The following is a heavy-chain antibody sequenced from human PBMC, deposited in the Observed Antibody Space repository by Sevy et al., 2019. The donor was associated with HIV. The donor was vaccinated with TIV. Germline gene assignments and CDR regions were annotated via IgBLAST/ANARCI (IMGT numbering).Heavy chain of an antibody. D-gene: IGHD3-3*01. CDR1: GFTFGNYA. CDR3: AKDVPDQSWYDDFWSGSPCFDY. Sequence: GGSLRLSCAASGFTFGNYAMSWVRQAPGKGLEWVSGMSGRGGRTDYADSVKGRFTISRDNSKNTLYLQMYSLRAEDTAIYYCAKDVPDQSWYDDFWSGSPCFDYWGRGTLVTVSS. CDR2: MSGRGGRT. V-gene: IGHV3-23*01. J-gene: IGHJ4*02.